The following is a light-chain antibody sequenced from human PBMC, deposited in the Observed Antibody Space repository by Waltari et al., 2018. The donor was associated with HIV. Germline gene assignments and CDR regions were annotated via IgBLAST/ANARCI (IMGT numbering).Light chain of an antibody. J-gene: IGKJ4*01. CDR3: QKYNSAPRT. V-gene: IGKV1-27*01. CDR2: AAS. CDR1: QDISNF. Sequence: DIQMTQSPPSLSASVGDRVTHTCRASQDISNFLAWFQQKPGKVPKLLIYAASTLQSGVPSRFSGSGSGTDFTLTISSLQPEDVATYYCQKYNSAPRTFGGGTKVEI.